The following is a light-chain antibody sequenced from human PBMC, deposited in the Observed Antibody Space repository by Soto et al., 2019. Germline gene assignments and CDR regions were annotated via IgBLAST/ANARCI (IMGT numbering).Light chain of an antibody. CDR3: SSYTSSTPYVV. Sequence: QSALTQPASVSGSPGQSITISCTGTSSDVGGYNYVSWYQQHPGKAPKLMIYEVSNRPSGVSNRFSGSKSGNTASLTIPGLQAEDEADYYCSSYTSSTPYVVFGGGTKLTVL. J-gene: IGLJ2*01. V-gene: IGLV2-14*01. CDR2: EVS. CDR1: SSDVGGYNY.